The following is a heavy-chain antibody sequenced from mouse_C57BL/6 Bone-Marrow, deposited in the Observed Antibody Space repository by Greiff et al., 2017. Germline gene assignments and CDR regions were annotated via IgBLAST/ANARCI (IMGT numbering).Heavy chain of an antibody. J-gene: IGHJ1*03. D-gene: IGHD1-1*01. CDR1: GYSITSGYY. V-gene: IGHV3-6*01. CDR2: ISYDGSN. CDR3: ARGGGYTTGYFDV. Sequence: EVQLQQSGPGLVKPSQSLSLTCSVTGYSITSGYYWNWIRQFPGNKLEWMGYISYDGSNNYNPSLKNRISITRDTSTNQFFLKLNSVTTEDTATYYCARGGGYTTGYFDVWGTGTTVTVSS.